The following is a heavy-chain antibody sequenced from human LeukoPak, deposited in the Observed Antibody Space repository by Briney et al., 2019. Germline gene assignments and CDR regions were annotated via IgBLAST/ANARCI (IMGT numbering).Heavy chain of an antibody. CDR3: AKEESDWSSLGYYYHYMDV. J-gene: IGHJ6*03. CDR1: GGSISSSSYY. V-gene: IGHV4-61*02. Sequence: TSETLSLTCTVSGGSISSSSYYWTWIRQPAGKGLEWIGRIHTSGSTNYDPSLKSRVTISVDASKNQFSLRLASVTAADTAVYYCAKEESDWSSLGYYYHYMDVWGKGTTVTISS. D-gene: IGHD3-9*01. CDR2: IHTSGST.